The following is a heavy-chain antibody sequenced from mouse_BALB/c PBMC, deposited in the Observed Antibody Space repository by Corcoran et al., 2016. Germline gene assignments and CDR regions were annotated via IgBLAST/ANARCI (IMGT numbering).Heavy chain of an antibody. Sequence: EVQLQQSGPELVKPGASVKMSCKASGYTITSYVMHWVKQKPGQGLEWIGYINPYNDGTKYNEKFKGKATLASDKSSSTAYIELSSLTSEDSAVYDCARDYYGSSYARDYWGQGTSVTVSS. D-gene: IGHD1-1*01. CDR2: INPYNDGT. V-gene: IGHV1S136*01. CDR3: ARDYYGSSYARDY. J-gene: IGHJ4*01. CDR1: GYTITSYV.